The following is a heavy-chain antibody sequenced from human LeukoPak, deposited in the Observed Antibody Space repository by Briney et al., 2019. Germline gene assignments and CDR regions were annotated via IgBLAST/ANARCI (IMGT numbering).Heavy chain of an antibody. Sequence: GASVKVSCKASGYTFTGYYMHWVRQAPGQGLEWMGWINPNSGGTNYAQKFQGRVTMTRDTSISTAYMELSRLRSDDTAVYYCARWARVVPAAKCRFDPWGQGTLVTVSS. CDR1: GYTFTGYY. CDR2: INPNSGGT. J-gene: IGHJ5*02. D-gene: IGHD2-2*01. CDR3: ARWARVVPAAKCRFDP. V-gene: IGHV1-2*02.